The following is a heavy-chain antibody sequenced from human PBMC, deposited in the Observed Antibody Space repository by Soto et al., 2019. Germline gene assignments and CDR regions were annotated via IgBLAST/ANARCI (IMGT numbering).Heavy chain of an antibody. CDR3: TRDVSSRYFDL. V-gene: IGHV3-33*01. J-gene: IGHJ2*01. CDR1: GFTFSNYG. CDR2: IWYDGSNT. Sequence: QVQLVESGGGVVQPGRSLRLSCAASGFTFSNYGMQWVRQAPVKGLEWVALIWYDGSNTFYTDSVKGRFTISRDNSKSTLHLQMNSLRAEDTAVYYCTRDVSSRYFDLWGRGSLVTVSS.